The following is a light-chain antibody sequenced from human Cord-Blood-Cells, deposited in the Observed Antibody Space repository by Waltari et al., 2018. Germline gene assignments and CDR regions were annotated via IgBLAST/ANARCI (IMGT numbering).Light chain of an antibody. CDR3: CSYAGSSTYV. J-gene: IGLJ1*01. Sequence: QSALPQPASVSGSPGQSITISCTGTSSDVGSYNLVSWYPQHPGKAPKLMIYEVSKRPSGVSNRFSGSKSGNTASLTISGLQAEDEADYYCCSYAGSSTYVFGTGTKVTVL. CDR2: EVS. CDR1: SSDVGSYNL. V-gene: IGLV2-23*02.